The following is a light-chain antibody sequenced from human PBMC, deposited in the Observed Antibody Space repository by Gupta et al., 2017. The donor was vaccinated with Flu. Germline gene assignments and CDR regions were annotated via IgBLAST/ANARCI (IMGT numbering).Light chain of an antibody. CDR1: SSNIGSNS. V-gene: IGLV1-47*01. J-gene: IGLJ3*02. CDR3: AAWDDSRSGRV. Sequence: QSVLTQPPSASGTPGQRVTISCSGSSSNIGSNSVYWYHQLPGTAPNLLIYRNNQRPSGVPDRFSGSKSGTSASLAISGLRAEDEADYYCAAWDDSRSGRVFGGGTKLTVL. CDR2: RNN.